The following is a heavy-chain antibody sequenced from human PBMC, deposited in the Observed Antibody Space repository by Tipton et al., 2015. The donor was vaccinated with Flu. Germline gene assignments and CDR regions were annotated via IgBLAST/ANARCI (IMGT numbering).Heavy chain of an antibody. J-gene: IGHJ4*02. D-gene: IGHD3-22*01. V-gene: IGHV4-59*11. CDR3: ATVGYNDRELDN. Sequence: TLSLTCTVSGASIGSHYWSWVRQTPGRGLEWIGYIYYKTTKYNPSLESRVTMSVDTSKNHLSLRLDSVTAADTAVYYCATVGYNDRELDNWGQGTLVTVSS. CDR1: GASIGSHY. CDR2: IYYKTT.